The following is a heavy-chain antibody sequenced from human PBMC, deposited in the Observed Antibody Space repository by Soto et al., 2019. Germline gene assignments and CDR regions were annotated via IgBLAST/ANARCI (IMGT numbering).Heavy chain of an antibody. CDR3: ARVPGP. Sequence: PSETLSLTCAVSGGSISSGGYSWSWIRQPPGKGLECIGYIYHSGSTYYNPSLKSRVTISVDRSKNQFSLKLSSVTAADTAVYYCARVPGPWGQGTLLTVPS. CDR2: IYHSGST. CDR1: GGSISSGGYS. J-gene: IGHJ5*02. V-gene: IGHV4-30-2*01.